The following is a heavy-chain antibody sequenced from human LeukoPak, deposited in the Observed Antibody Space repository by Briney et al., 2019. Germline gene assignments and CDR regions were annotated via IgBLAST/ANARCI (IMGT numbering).Heavy chain of an antibody. D-gene: IGHD1-7*01. V-gene: IGHV4-39*07. CDR3: ARAPPPGTGTTTFDY. J-gene: IGHJ4*02. Sequence: PSETLSLTCTVSGGSISSSSYYWSWIRQPPGKGLEWIGEINHSGSTNYNPSLKSRVTISVDTSKNQFSLKLSSVTAADTAVYYCARAPPPGTGTTTFDYWGQGTLVTVSS. CDR1: GGSISSSSYY. CDR2: INHSGST.